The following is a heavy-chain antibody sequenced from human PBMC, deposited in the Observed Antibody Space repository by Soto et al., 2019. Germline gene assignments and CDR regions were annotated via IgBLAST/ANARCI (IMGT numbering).Heavy chain of an antibody. CDR2: IYDNGIT. D-gene: IGHD2-15*01. J-gene: IGHJ4*02. CDR1: GRSITSYY. CDR3: ARTYGSNGYANEFDS. Sequence: QVVLQESGPGLVKPSETLSLTCSVSGRSITSYYWSWVRQPPGKGLEWIGYIYDNGITSQNPTLKSRVTLTADTSQNQFSVKLTSVTGADTAVYYCARTYGSNGYANEFDSWGQGILVTVTS. V-gene: IGHV4-59*12.